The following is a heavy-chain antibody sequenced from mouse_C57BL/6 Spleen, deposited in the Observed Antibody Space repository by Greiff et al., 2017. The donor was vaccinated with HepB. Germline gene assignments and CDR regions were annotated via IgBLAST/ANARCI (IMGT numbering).Heavy chain of an antibody. D-gene: IGHD2-2*01. CDR2: IDPEDGDT. V-gene: IGHV14-1*01. CDR1: GFNIKDYY. Sequence: EVQLQESGAELVRPGASVKLSCTASGFNIKDYYMHWVKQRPEQGLEWIGRIDPEDGDTEYAPKFQGKATMTADTSSNTAYLQLSSLTSEDTAVYYCTGSSTMVTTEFAYWGQGTLVTVSA. J-gene: IGHJ3*01. CDR3: TGSSTMVTTEFAY.